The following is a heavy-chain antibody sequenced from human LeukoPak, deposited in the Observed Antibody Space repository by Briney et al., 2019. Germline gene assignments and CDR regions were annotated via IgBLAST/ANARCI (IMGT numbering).Heavy chain of an antibody. CDR3: ATEEGRTAFEY. D-gene: IGHD2-8*02. J-gene: IGHJ4*01. CDR2: ISDDGNIK. V-gene: IGHV3-30*03. Sequence: HSGRSLRLSCAASGLIFSRDGMHWVRQAPGKGLEWVAVISDDGNIKYYADSVKGRFTISRDNSKNTLFLQMNSLRTDDTAVYYCATEEGRTAFEYWGQGTPVTVSS. CDR1: GLIFSRDG.